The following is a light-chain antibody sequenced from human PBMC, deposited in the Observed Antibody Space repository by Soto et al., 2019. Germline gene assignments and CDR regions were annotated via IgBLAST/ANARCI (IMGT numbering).Light chain of an antibody. CDR3: QQHFNGPIT. CDR2: GAS. CDR1: QSISSF. J-gene: IGKJ5*01. V-gene: IGKV3-11*01. Sequence: DIVLTQYPSTLSLSPGERATWSCMASQSISSFLAWYQQKPGQAPRLLIYGASNRATGIPARFSGSGSGTDFTLTISSLEPEDFAVYYCQQHFNGPITFGQGTRLEI.